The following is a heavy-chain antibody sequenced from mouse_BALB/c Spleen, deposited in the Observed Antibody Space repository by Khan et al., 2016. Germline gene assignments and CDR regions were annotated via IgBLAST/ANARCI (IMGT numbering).Heavy chain of an antibody. J-gene: IGHJ3*01. Sequence: QIQLVQSGPELKKPGETVKISCKASGYTFTNYGMNWVKQAPGKGLQWMGWINTNTGEPTYAEEFKGRFAFSLETSASTAYLQINNLKNEDTATYCCAEDYYGSNWFAYWGQGTLVTVSA. CDR1: GYTFTNYG. CDR2: INTNTGEP. D-gene: IGHD1-1*01. CDR3: AEDYYGSNWFAY. V-gene: IGHV9-3*02.